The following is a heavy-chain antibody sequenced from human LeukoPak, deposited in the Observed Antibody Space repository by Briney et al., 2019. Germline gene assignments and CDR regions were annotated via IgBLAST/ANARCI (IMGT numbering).Heavy chain of an antibody. J-gene: IGHJ4*02. Sequence: PGRSLRLSCAASGFTFSSYAMPWVRQAPGKGLEWVAVISYDGSNKYYADSVKGRFTISRDNSKNTLYLQMNSLRAEDTAVYYCARDAVRGVIITSMDFDYWGQGTLVTVSS. CDR3: ARDAVRGVIITSMDFDY. CDR2: ISYDGSNK. CDR1: GFTFSSYA. V-gene: IGHV3-30-3*01. D-gene: IGHD3-10*01.